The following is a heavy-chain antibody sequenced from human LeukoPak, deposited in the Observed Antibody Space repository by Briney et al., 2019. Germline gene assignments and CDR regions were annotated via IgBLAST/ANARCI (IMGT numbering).Heavy chain of an antibody. CDR2: ITTGGNT. Sequence: GGSLRLSCVASGFTFSSYAMTWVRQAPRKGLEWVSLITTGGNTFYAGSVKGRFTVSRDNSKNTVYLQMNSLKAEDTAVYYCAKYPTQDTADWGQGTLVTVSS. V-gene: IGHV3-23*01. CDR3: AKYPTQDTAD. CDR1: GFTFSSYA. J-gene: IGHJ4*02.